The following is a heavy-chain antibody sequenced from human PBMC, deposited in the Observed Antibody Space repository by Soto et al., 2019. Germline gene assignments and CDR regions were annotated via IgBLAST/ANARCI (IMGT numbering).Heavy chain of an antibody. J-gene: IGHJ3*02. Sequence: ASVKVSCKASGGTFSSYAISWVRQAPGQGLEWMGGIIPIFGTANYAQKFQGRVTITADESTSTAYMELSSLRSEDTAVYYCAREEQQQLGAFDIWGQGTMVTVSS. CDR1: GGTFSSYA. V-gene: IGHV1-69*13. CDR2: IIPIFGTA. D-gene: IGHD6-13*01. CDR3: AREEQQQLGAFDI.